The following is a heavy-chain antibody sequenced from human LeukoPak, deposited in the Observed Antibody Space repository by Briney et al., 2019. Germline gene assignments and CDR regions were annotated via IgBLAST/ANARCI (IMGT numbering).Heavy chain of an antibody. Sequence: SETLSLTCAVYGGSFSGYYWSWIRQPPGKGLEWIGEINHSGSTNYNPSLKSRVTISVDTSKNQLSLKLSSVTAADRAVYYCARVGLTGYYMNYWGQGTLVTVSS. J-gene: IGHJ4*02. CDR2: INHSGST. CDR1: GGSFSGYY. CDR3: ARVGLTGYYMNY. D-gene: IGHD3-9*01. V-gene: IGHV4-34*01.